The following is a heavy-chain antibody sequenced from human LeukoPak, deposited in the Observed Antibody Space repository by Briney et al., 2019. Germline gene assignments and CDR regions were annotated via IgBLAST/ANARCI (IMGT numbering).Heavy chain of an antibody. D-gene: IGHD1-26*01. CDR3: ARVGFVGATILGAFDI. CDR1: GGSISSCY. Sequence: PSETLSLTCTVSGGSISSCYWSWIRQPPGKGLEWIGYIYYSGSTNYNPSLKSRVTISVDTSKNQFSLKLSSVTAADTAVYYCARVGFVGATILGAFDIWGQGTMVTVSS. J-gene: IGHJ3*02. V-gene: IGHV4-59*01. CDR2: IYYSGST.